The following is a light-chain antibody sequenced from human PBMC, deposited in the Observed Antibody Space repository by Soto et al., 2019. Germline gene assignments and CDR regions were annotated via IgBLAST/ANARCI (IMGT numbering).Light chain of an antibody. V-gene: IGKV1-39*01. CDR1: QDISNY. Sequence: DIQMTQSPSSLSASVGDRVTITCQASQDISNYLNWYRQTPGKAPNLLIFATSTLHSGVPSRFSGSRSGTDFSLTISSLQPEDFATYYCQQSYSSPYTFGQGTKLEF. CDR2: ATS. CDR3: QQSYSSPYT. J-gene: IGKJ2*01.